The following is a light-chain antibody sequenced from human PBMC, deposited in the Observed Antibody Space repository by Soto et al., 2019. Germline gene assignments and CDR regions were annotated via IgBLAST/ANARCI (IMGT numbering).Light chain of an antibody. CDR1: QSVSSSY. J-gene: IGKJ2*01. CDR3: QQYDKWPPYT. Sequence: EIVLTQSPGTLSLSPGERATLSCRASQSVSSSYLAWYQQKPGQAPRLLIYGASTRATGIPARFSGSGSGTEFTLTISGLQSEDFAVYYCQQYDKWPPYTFGQGTKVDIK. CDR2: GAS. V-gene: IGKV3-15*01.